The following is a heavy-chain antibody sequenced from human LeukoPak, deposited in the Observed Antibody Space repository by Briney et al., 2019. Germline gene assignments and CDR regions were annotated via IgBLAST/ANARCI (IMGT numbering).Heavy chain of an antibody. CDR3: ARGYCSSTSCLNAEYFQH. Sequence: ASVKVSCKASGYTFTSYDINWVRQATGQGLEWMGWKNPNSGNTGYAQKFQGRVTITRNTSISTAYMELSSLRSEDTAVYYCARGYCSSTSCLNAEYFQHWGQGTLVTVSS. J-gene: IGHJ1*01. CDR2: KNPNSGNT. V-gene: IGHV1-8*03. CDR1: GYTFTSYD. D-gene: IGHD2-2*01.